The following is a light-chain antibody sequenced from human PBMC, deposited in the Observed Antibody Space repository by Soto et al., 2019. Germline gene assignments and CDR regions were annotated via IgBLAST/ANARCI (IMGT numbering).Light chain of an antibody. CDR3: MQSIQVPSIT. V-gene: IGKV2-40*01. CDR2: EVS. Sequence: DIVMTQTPLSLPVTPGEPASISCRSSQSLLDSDDGDTFLDWYLQKPGQSPQPLIYEVSNRFSGVPDRFSGSGSGTDFTLKISRVEAEDVGVYYCMQSIQVPSITFGQGTRLEIK. CDR1: QSLLDSDDGDTF. J-gene: IGKJ5*01.